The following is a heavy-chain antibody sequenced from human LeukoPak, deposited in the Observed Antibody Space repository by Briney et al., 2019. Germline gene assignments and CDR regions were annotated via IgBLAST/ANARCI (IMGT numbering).Heavy chain of an antibody. V-gene: IGHV3-53*01. Sequence: GGSLRVSCAASGFTVSDNYMSWVRQAPGKGLEWVSVMYSRGDTYYADSVKGRFTFSRDISKNMLYLQMNGLRPEDTAMYYCARDAPQVPAAGVLASWGQGTLVTVSS. J-gene: IGHJ5*02. D-gene: IGHD6-13*01. CDR2: MYSRGDT. CDR1: GFTVSDNY. CDR3: ARDAPQVPAAGVLAS.